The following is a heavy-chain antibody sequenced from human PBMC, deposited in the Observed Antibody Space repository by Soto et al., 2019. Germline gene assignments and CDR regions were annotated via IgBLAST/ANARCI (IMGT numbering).Heavy chain of an antibody. CDR2: IIPTFGKP. CDR3: AAEEGMDEVDYFYVMEV. Sequence: QVQLEQSGAEVRQPGSSVKVSCKASGGSFSSLGLSWVRRAPGQGLEWMGGIIPTFGKPTYTQKFQARITITADESKRTAYMELTSLTSEDTAVYYCAAEEGMDEVDYFYVMEVWGQGTAVTV. J-gene: IGHJ6*02. V-gene: IGHV1-69*12. D-gene: IGHD5-12*01. CDR1: GGSFSSLG.